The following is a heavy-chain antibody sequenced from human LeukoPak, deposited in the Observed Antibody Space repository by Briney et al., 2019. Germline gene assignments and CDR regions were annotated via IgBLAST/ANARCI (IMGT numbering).Heavy chain of an antibody. CDR1: GFTFSSYS. CDR2: ISSSSSTI. D-gene: IGHD6-19*01. CDR3: ARDPGRWLAAHWYFDL. J-gene: IGHJ2*01. V-gene: IGHV3-48*01. Sequence: PGGSLRLSCAASGFTFSSYSMNWVRQAPGKGLEWVSYISSSSSTIYYADSVKGRFTISRDNAKNSLYLQMNSLRAEDTAVYYCARDPGRWLAAHWYFDLWGRGTLVTVSS.